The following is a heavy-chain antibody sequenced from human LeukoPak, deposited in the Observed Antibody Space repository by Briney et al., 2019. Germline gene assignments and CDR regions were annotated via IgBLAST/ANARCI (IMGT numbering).Heavy chain of an antibody. CDR2: INHSRST. D-gene: IGHD2-15*01. J-gene: IGHJ5*02. CDR1: GGSFSGYY. V-gene: IGHV4-34*01. Sequence: PSETLSLTCAVYGGSFSGYYWSWIRQPPGKGLEWIGEINHSRSTNYNPSLKSRVTISVDTSKNQFSLKLSSVTAADTAVYYCAREHIVVVVAASNWFDPWGQGTLVTVSS. CDR3: AREHIVVVVAASNWFDP.